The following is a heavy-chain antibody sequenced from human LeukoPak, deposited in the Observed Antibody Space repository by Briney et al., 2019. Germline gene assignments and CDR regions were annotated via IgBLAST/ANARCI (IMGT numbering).Heavy chain of an antibody. CDR3: AREITSEVWFGGPIRGVFDY. J-gene: IGHJ4*02. V-gene: IGHV3-33*08. CDR1: GLTFSSYG. Sequence: GRSLRLSCAASGLTFSSYGMHWVRQAPGKGLEWVAVIWYDGSNKYYADSVKGRFTISRDNSKNTLYLQMNSLRAEDTAVYYCAREITSEVWFGGPIRGVFDYWGQGTLVTVSS. D-gene: IGHD3-10*01. CDR2: IWYDGSNK.